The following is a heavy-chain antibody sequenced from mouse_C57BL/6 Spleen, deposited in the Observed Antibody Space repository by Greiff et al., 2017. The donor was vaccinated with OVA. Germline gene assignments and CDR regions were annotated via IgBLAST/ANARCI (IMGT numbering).Heavy chain of an antibody. D-gene: IGHD1-1*01. CDR2: IHPNSGST. Sequence: VKLQQPGAELVKPGASVKLSCKASGYTFTSYWMHWVKQRPGQGLEWIGMIHPNSGSTNYNEKFKSKATLTVDKSSSTAYMQLSSLTSEDSAVYYCARPFITTVVAFDCWGQGTTLTVSS. V-gene: IGHV1-64*01. CDR3: ARPFITTVVAFDC. CDR1: GYTFTSYW. J-gene: IGHJ2*01.